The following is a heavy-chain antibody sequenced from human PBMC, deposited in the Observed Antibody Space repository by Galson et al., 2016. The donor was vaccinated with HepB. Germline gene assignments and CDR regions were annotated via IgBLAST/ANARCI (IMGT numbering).Heavy chain of an antibody. CDR3: ATAPTLGY. V-gene: IGHV3-53*01. CDR1: GFTVSSNY. D-gene: IGHD3-16*01. J-gene: IGHJ4*02. CDR2: IYSGGTT. Sequence: SLRLSCAASGFTVSSNYMSWVRQAPGKGLEGVSVIYSGGTTFYGDSVEGRFTISRDTSKNTLYLQMNSLRAEDTAVYYCATAPTLGYWGQGTLVTVSS.